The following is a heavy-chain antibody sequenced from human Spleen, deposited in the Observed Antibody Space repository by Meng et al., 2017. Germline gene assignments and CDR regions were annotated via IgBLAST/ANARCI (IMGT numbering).Heavy chain of an antibody. V-gene: IGHV1-18*01. CDR1: GYTFTSND. CDR3: ARYDDPSICYYFYALDI. D-gene: IGHD2/OR15-2a*01. J-gene: IGHJ6*01. CDR2: ISAYNGNS. Sequence: ASVKVSCKASGYTFTSNDINWVRQAPGQGLEWMGWISAYNGNSNYAEKFQGRVTMTTDTSTIKVYLARRSLTSDDTAVYYCARYDDPSICYYFYALDIWGQGNTVNVAS.